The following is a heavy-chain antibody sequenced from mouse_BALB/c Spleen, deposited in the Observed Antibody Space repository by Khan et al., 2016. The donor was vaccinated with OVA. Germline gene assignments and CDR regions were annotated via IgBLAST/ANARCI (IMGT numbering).Heavy chain of an antibody. CDR3: ARGEYSAFAY. Sequence: QVQLKQSGPELVKPGASLKVSCKASGYTFTDYIIGWVKQSTRQGLEWIGDIFPGSDIPYYNEKFKDKATLTVDKSANTAYMQLSSLTSEDSAFYFCARGEYSAFAYWGQGTLVTVSA. CDR2: IFPGSDIP. J-gene: IGHJ3*01. V-gene: IGHV1-77*01. D-gene: IGHD3-1*01. CDR1: GYTFTDYI.